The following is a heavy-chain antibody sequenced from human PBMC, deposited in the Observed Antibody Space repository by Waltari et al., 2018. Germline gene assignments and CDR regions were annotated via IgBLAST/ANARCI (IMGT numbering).Heavy chain of an antibody. CDR3: ARDLSPGYISKFDY. CDR2: SNPGGGTT. D-gene: IGHD5-18*01. J-gene: IGHJ4*02. CDR1: GYTFSNYY. V-gene: IGHV1-46*01. Sequence: VLLVQSGAEVTKPGASVKLSCKASGYTFSNYYIHWVRQAPGQGLEWMGISNPGGGTTRSAKKVQGRVTRTSETSTGTVYMELSSLRSEDTAMYYCARDLSPGYISKFDYWGQGALVTVSS.